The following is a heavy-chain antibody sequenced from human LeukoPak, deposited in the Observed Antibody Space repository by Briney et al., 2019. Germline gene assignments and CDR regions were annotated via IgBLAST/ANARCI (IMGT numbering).Heavy chain of an antibody. CDR2: MNPNGGNT. J-gene: IGHJ4*02. CDR3: ARILYDFWSGYYRFYFDY. CDR1: GYTFTSYD. D-gene: IGHD3-3*01. Sequence: ASVKVSCKASGYTFTSYDINWVRQATGQGLEWMGWMNPNGGNTGYAQKFQGRVTMTRNTSISTAYMELSSLRSEDTAVYYCARILYDFWSGYYRFYFDYWGQGTLVTVSS. V-gene: IGHV1-8*01.